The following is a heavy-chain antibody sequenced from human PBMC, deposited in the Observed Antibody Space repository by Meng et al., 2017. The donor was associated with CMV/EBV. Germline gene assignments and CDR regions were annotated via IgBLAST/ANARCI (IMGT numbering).Heavy chain of an antibody. Sequence: GESLKISCAASGFTFSSYAMSWVRQAPGKGLEWVSVIYSGGSSTYYADSVKGRFTISRDNSKNTLYPQMNSLRAEDTAVYYCAKGGEGYSYGYDYWGQGTLVTVSS. CDR2: IYSGGSST. CDR1: GFTFSSYA. D-gene: IGHD5-18*01. CDR3: AKGGEGYSYGYDY. J-gene: IGHJ4*02. V-gene: IGHV3-23*03.